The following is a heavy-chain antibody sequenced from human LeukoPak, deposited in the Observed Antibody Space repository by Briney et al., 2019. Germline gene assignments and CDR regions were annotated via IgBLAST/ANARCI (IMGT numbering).Heavy chain of an antibody. D-gene: IGHD2-2*01. CDR1: GGSISSYY. CDR2: IYYSGST. CDR3: AREGVGSSTYGMDV. V-gene: IGHV4-59*01. J-gene: IGHJ6*02. Sequence: SETLSLTCTVSGGSISSYYWSWIRQPPGKGLEWIGYIYYSGSTNYNPSLKSRVTISVDTSKNQFSLKLSSVTAADTAVYYCAREGVGSSTYGMDVWGQGTTVTVSS.